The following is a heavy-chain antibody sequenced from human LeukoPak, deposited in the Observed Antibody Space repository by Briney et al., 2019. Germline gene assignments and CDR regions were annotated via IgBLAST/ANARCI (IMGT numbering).Heavy chain of an antibody. V-gene: IGHV1-46*01. J-gene: IGHJ4*02. D-gene: IGHD3-22*01. CDR3: ARCPGQTSYYDSSGYEGLDY. Sequence: ASVKVSCKASGYTFTSYYMHWVRQAPGQGLEWMGIINPSGGSTSYAQKFQGRVTMTRDMSTSTAYMELRSLRSDDTAVYYCARCPGQTSYYDSSGYEGLDYWGQGTLVTVSS. CDR2: INPSGGST. CDR1: GYTFTSYY.